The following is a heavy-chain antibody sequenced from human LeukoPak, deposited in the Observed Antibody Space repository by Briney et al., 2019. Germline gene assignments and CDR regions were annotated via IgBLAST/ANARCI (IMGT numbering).Heavy chain of an antibody. CDR2: ISNSGSYI. J-gene: IGHJ6*03. Sequence: GESLRLSCAASGFTFSSYTMSWVRQAPGKGLGWVSLISNSGSYIYYAESIKGRVTISRDNAKNSLFLQMNSLRDEDTALYYCARVGASSSWYGSYYYYYMDVWGMGDHGHRLL. CDR3: ARVGASSSWYGSYYYYYMDV. V-gene: IGHV3-21*01. CDR1: GFTFSSYT. D-gene: IGHD6-13*01.